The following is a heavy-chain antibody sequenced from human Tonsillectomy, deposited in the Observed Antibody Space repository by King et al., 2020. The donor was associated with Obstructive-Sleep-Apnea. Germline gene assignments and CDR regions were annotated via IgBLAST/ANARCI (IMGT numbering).Heavy chain of an antibody. Sequence: QLVQSGSELRKPGASVKVSCKASGYNLSTYVMNWVRQAPGQGLEWMGLIDTNTGNPTYTQGFTRRFVFSLDTSVSTACLQISSLRTEDTAVYYCARARSWFDPWGQGTLVTVSS. CDR1: GYNLSTYV. CDR2: IDTNTGNP. D-gene: IGHD6-6*01. J-gene: IGHJ5*02. V-gene: IGHV7-4-1*02. CDR3: ARARSWFDP.